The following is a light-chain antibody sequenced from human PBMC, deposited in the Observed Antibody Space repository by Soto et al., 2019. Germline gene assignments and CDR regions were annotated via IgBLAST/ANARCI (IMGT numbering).Light chain of an antibody. CDR1: QSVSSSY. CDR2: GAS. V-gene: IGKV3-20*01. CDR3: QQFGSSLWT. J-gene: IGKJ1*01. Sequence: EIVLTQSPGTLSLSPGERATLSCRASQSVSSSYLAWYQQKPGQAPRLLIYGASSRATGIPDRFSSSGSGTDFTLTISRLEPEDFAVYYCQQFGSSLWTFGRGTKVQIK.